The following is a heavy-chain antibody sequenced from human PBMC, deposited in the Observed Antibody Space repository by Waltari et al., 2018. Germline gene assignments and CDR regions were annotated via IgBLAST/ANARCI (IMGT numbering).Heavy chain of an antibody. CDR2: ISSSSSYI. CDR1: GFTFSSYS. J-gene: IGHJ4*02. V-gene: IGHV3-21*01. CDR3: ARSLAY. D-gene: IGHD3-16*01. Sequence: EVQLVESGGGLVKPGGSLRLSCAASGFTFSSYSMNWVRQAPGKGLKSVSSISSSSSYIYYAESVKCRFTISRDNAKNSLYLQMNSLRAEDTAVYDCARSLAYWGQGTLVTVSS.